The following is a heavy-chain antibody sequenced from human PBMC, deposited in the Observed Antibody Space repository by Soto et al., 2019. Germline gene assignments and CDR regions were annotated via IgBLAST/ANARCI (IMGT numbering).Heavy chain of an antibody. J-gene: IGHJ4*02. CDR1: GGSFIGYY. CDR2: INQSGGT. D-gene: IGHD6-13*01. V-gene: IGHV4-34*01. Sequence: QVQLQQWGAGLLTPSETLSLTCAVSGGSFIGYYWGWIRQPPGKGLEWIGEINQSGGTNYNPSLKGRVTISVDTSKNQFSLKQSSVTAADTAVYYCARTYSSSWSPFDYWGQGTLVTVSS. CDR3: ARTYSSSWSPFDY.